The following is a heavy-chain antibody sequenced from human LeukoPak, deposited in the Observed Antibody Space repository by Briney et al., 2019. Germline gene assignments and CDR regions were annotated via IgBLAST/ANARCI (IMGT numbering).Heavy chain of an antibody. J-gene: IGHJ4*02. CDR3: AKDKAPSISGGFDY. Sequence: GGSLRLSCAASGFTFDDYAMHWVRQAPGKGLEWVSGISWNSGSIGYADSVKGRFTISRDNAKNSLYLQMNSLRAEDTASYYCAKDKAPSISGGFDYWGQGTLVTVSS. CDR2: ISWNSGSI. V-gene: IGHV3-9*01. D-gene: IGHD3-16*01. CDR1: GFTFDDYA.